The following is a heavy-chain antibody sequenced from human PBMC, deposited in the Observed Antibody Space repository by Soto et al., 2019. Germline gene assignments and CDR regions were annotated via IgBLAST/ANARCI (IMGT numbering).Heavy chain of an antibody. D-gene: IGHD1-26*01. J-gene: IGHJ4*02. Sequence: GGSLRLSCAASVFTFSSYSMNWVRQAPGKGLEWVSSISSSSSYIYYADSVKGRFTISRDNAKNSLYLQMNSLRAEDTAVYYCAREWEHMIDYWGQGTLVTVSS. CDR1: VFTFSSYS. CDR3: AREWEHMIDY. CDR2: ISSSSSYI. V-gene: IGHV3-21*01.